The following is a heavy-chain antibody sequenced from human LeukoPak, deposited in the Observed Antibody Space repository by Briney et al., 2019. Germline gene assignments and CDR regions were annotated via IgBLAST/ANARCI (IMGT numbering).Heavy chain of an antibody. J-gene: IGHJ4*02. V-gene: IGHV3-30*18. Sequence: GGSLRLSCAASGFTFSSYGMHWVRQAPGKGLEWVAVISHDGSNKYYTDSVKGRFTISRDNSKNTLYLQLNSLKPEDTAVYYCAKDTRCGGDCYSVGNYWGQGTLVTVSS. CDR2: ISHDGSNK. CDR1: GFTFSSYG. CDR3: AKDTRCGGDCYSVGNY. D-gene: IGHD2-21*02.